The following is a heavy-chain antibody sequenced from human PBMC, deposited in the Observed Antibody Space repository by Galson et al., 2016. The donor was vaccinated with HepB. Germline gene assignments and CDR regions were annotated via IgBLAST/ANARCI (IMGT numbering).Heavy chain of an antibody. V-gene: IGHV2-5*02. D-gene: IGHD1-26*01. CDR2: IYWDDEK. Sequence: PALVKPTQTLTLTCTFSGFSRSTSGVGVGWIRQPPGKALEWLALIYWDDEKRYSPSLKSRLTITNDTSKNQVVLTMTNIDPVDTAKYDCAHGVGAFDPWGQGTLVTVSS. CDR3: AHGVGAFDP. CDR1: GFSRSTSGVG. J-gene: IGHJ5*02.